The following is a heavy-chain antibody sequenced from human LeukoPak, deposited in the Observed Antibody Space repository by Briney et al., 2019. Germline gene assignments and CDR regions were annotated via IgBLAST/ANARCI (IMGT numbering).Heavy chain of an antibody. J-gene: IGHJ4*02. Sequence: GGSLRLSCVASGFIFSTYGMHGVRQAPGKGLEWVAFTRSDGSGEYYTDSVKGRFTISRDNSKNTLYLQMNSLRVEDTAVYYCGKHDSASDYWGQGTLVTVSS. CDR2: TRSDGSGE. V-gene: IGHV3-30*02. CDR1: GFIFSTYG. D-gene: IGHD1-26*01. CDR3: GKHDSASDY.